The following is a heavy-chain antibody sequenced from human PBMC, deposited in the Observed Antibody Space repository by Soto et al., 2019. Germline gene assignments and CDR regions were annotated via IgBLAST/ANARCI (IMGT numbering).Heavy chain of an antibody. Sequence: PWETLSLTCTVSGGSMRNYFWTWLRQPPGKGLEWIGYIHYSGTTSFFPSYNPSLRSRVTISEDTSKNQFSLKLLSVTTADTAVYFCAAGEASSRNLAPYYLDFWGQGTLVTVSS. CDR1: GGSMRNYF. CDR2: IHYSGTT. D-gene: IGHD6-13*01. CDR3: AAGEASSRNLAPYYLDF. J-gene: IGHJ4*02. V-gene: IGHV4-59*01.